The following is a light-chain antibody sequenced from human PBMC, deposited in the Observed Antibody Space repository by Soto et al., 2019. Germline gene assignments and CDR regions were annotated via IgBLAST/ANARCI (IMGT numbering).Light chain of an antibody. CDR2: GAS. CDR3: QQYNNWPPTT. Sequence: EIVLTQSPGTLSLSPGERATLSCRASHSVSSNYLAWYQQKPGQAPRLLIYGASSRATGIPDRFSGSGSGTEFTLTISSLQSEDFAVYYCQQYNNWPPTTFGQGTRLENK. CDR1: HSVSSN. J-gene: IGKJ5*01. V-gene: IGKV3D-15*01.